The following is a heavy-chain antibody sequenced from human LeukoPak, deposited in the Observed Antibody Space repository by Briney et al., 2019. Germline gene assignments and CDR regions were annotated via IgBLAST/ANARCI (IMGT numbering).Heavy chain of an antibody. D-gene: IGHD2-2*01. CDR3: ARDDHCSRTSCYMDY. CDR1: GFIFSSYS. V-gene: IGHV3-21*01. J-gene: IGHJ4*02. Sequence: PGGSLRLSCAASGFIFSSYSMNWVRQAPGKGLEWVSSISSSTSYIYYADSVKGRFTISRDNAKNSLYLQMNSLRAEDTAVYYCARDDHCSRTSCYMDYWGQGTLVTVSS. CDR2: ISSSTSYI.